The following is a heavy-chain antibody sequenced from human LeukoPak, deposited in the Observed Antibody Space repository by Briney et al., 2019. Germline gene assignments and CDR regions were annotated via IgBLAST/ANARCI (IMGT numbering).Heavy chain of an antibody. CDR3: ARDRYTVVSWYCDL. D-gene: IGHD4-23*01. CDR1: GGSISSGGYY. V-gene: IGHV4-31*03. CDR2: IYYSGST. J-gene: IGHJ2*01. Sequence: SQTLSLTCTVSGGSISSGGYYWSWIRQHPGKGLEWIGYIYYSGSTYYNPSLKSRVTISVDTSKNQFSLKLSSVTAADTAVYYCARDRYTVVSWYCDLWGRGTLVTVSS.